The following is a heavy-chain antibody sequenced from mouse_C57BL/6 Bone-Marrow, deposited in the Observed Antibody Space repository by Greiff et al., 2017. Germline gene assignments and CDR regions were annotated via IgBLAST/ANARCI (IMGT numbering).Heavy chain of an antibody. CDR1: GYTFTSYW. D-gene: IGHD1-1*01. V-gene: IGHV1-50*01. J-gene: IGHJ2*01. CDR2: IDPSDSYT. Sequence: VKVVESGAELVKPGASVKLSCKASGYTFTSYWMQWVKQRPGQGLEWIGEIDPSDSYTNYNQKFKGKATLTVDTSSSTAYMQLSSLTSEDSAVYYCAREGITTVVGNFDYWGQGTTLTVSS. CDR3: AREGITTVVGNFDY.